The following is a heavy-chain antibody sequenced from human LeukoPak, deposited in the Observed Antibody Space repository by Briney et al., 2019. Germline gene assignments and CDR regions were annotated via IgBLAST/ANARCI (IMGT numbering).Heavy chain of an antibody. CDR2: IIPLFGTA. J-gene: IGHJ3*02. V-gene: IGHV1-69*06. Sequence: ASVKVSCKASGHTFSSFAVSWVRQAPGQGLEWMGRIIPLFGTADYAQRYQGRVTISADNSLNTAYLELSSLTSEDTAVYYCASPYDYGDHYLDALHIWGQGTIVTVSS. D-gene: IGHD4-17*01. CDR1: GHTFSSFA. CDR3: ASPYDYGDHYLDALHI.